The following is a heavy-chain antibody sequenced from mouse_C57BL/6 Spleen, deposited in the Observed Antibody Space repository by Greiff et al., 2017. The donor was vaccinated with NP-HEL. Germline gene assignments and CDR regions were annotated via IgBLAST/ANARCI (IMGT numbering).Heavy chain of an antibody. V-gene: IGHV10-1*01. CDR1: GFSFNTYA. CDR3: VRLLGTRDAMDY. J-gene: IGHJ4*01. CDR2: IRSKSNNYAT. Sequence: GGGLVQPKGSLKLSCAASGFSFNTYAMNWVRQAPGKGLEWVARIRSKSNNYATYYADSVKDRFTISRDDSESMLYLQMNNLKTEDTAMYYCVRLLGTRDAMDYWGQGTSVTVSS. D-gene: IGHD3-3*01.